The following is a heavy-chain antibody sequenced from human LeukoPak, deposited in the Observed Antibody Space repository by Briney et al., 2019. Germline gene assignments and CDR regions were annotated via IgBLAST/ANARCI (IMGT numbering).Heavy chain of an antibody. D-gene: IGHD6-6*01. V-gene: IGHV3-74*01. CDR2: INSDGSTT. J-gene: IGHJ4*02. CDR3: ATSIAARGAFDY. CDR1: GLTFSSHW. Sequence: GGSLRLSCAASGLTFSSHWMHWVRHAPGKGLVWVSRINSDGSTTTYADFVKGRFTISRDNAKNTLYLQMNSLGAEDTAVYYCATSIAARGAFDYWGQGTLVAVSS.